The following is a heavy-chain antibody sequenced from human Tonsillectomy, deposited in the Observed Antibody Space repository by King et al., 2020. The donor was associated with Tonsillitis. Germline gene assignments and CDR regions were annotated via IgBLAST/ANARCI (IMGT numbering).Heavy chain of an antibody. CDR1: GGSISSYY. J-gene: IGHJ4*02. D-gene: IGHD3-22*01. Sequence: QLQESGPGLVKPSETLSLTCTVSGGSISSYYWSWLRQPAGKGLEWIGRIYTSGSTNYNPSLKSRVTMSVDTSKNQFSLKLSSVTAADPAVYYCARETYFYGSSGSPVYYFDYWGQGTLVTVSS. CDR3: ARETYFYGSSGSPVYYFDY. V-gene: IGHV4-4*07. CDR2: IYTSGST.